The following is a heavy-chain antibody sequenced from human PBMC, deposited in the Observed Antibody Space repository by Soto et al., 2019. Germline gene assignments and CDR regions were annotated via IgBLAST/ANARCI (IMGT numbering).Heavy chain of an antibody. V-gene: IGHV3-23*01. CDR3: TKGSIPAVGRVFFES. J-gene: IGHJ4*02. D-gene: IGHD6-13*01. Sequence: EVQLLESGGGLVQPGGSLRLSCAASGFFFNGFDMSWVRQAPGMGLEWVSTISANAGNRNYAGSVRGRFSISRDSSKNSVDLQMNSLRVEDTAVYFCTKGSIPAVGRVFFESWGQGTLVTVSS. CDR2: ISANAGNR. CDR1: GFFFNGFD.